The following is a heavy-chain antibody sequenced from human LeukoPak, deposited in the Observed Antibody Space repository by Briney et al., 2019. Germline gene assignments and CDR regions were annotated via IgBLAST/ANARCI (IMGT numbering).Heavy chain of an antibody. V-gene: IGHV4-59*01. J-gene: IGHJ5*02. D-gene: IGHD6-6*01. CDR3: ARVGTSIAALGRFDP. CDR1: GGSISSYY. Sequence: SSETLSLTCTVSGGSISSYYWSWIWQPAGKGLEWIGYIYNIGSTNYNPSLKSRATISVDTSKNQFSLKLSSVTAADTAVYYCARVGTSIAALGRFDPWGQGTLVTVSS. CDR2: IYNIGST.